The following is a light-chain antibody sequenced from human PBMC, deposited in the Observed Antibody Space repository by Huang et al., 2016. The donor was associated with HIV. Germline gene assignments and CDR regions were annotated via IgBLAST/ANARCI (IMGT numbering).Light chain of an antibody. CDR3: QQSYSTPIT. J-gene: IGKJ5*01. CDR2: AAS. Sequence: DIQMTQSPSSLSASVGDRVPITCRASQSISNYLNWYQQKPGKAPKLLIYAASRLQSGVPARFSGSGSGTDVTLTISSLKPEDVATYYSQQSYSTPITFGQGTRLEIK. CDR1: QSISNY. V-gene: IGKV1-39*01.